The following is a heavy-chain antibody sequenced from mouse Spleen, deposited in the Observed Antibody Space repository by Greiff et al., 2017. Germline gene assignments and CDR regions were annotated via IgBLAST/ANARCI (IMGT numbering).Heavy chain of an antibody. CDR2: ISNLAYSI. CDR1: GFTFSDYG. CDR3: ARNHYYGSSWFAY. Sequence: DVKLVESGGGLVKPGGSLKLSCAASGFTFSDYGMAWVRQAPGKGPEWVAFISNLAYSIYYADTVTGRFTISRENAKNTLYLEMSSLRSEDTAMYYCARNHYYGSSWFAYWGQGTLVTVSA. J-gene: IGHJ3*01. D-gene: IGHD1-1*01. V-gene: IGHV5-15*01.